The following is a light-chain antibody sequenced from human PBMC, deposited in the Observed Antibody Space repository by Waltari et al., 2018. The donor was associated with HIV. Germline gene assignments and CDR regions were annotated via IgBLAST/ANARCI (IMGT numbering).Light chain of an antibody. CDR2: GAS. V-gene: IGKV3-15*01. Sequence: EIVMTRSPATLSVSPGERATLSCRASQSVSSNLAWYQQKPGQAPRRLIYGASTRATGIPARFSGSGSGTEFTLTISSLQSEDFAVYYCQQYNNWPRTFGQGTKVEIK. J-gene: IGKJ1*01. CDR1: QSVSSN. CDR3: QQYNNWPRT.